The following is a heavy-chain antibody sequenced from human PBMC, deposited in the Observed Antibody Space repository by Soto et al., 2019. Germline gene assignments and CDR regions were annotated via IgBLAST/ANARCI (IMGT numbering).Heavy chain of an antibody. Sequence: GGSLRLSCAASGFTFSSYSMNWVRQAPGKGLEWVSSISSSSSYIYYADSVKGRFTISRDNAKNSLYLQMNSLRAEDTAVYYCATIYDYVWGSYRPCDYWGQGTLVTVSS. CDR2: ISSSSSYI. D-gene: IGHD3-16*02. J-gene: IGHJ4*02. CDR1: GFTFSSYS. CDR3: ATIYDYVWGSYRPCDY. V-gene: IGHV3-21*01.